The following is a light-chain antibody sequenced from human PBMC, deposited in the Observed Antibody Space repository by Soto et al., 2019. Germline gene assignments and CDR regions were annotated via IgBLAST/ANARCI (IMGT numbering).Light chain of an antibody. CDR1: QSVSSSY. J-gene: IGKJ4*01. CDR2: GAS. Sequence: EIVLTQSPGTLSLSPGERATLSCRASQSVSSSYLAWYQQKPGQAPRLLIYGASSRATGIPDRFRGSGSGTAFTLTISRLEPEDFAVYYCQQYGSSPPGLTFGGGTKVEIK. V-gene: IGKV3-20*01. CDR3: QQYGSSPPGLT.